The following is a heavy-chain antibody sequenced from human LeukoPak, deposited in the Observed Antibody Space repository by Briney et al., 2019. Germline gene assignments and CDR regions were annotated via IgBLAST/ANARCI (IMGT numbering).Heavy chain of an antibody. J-gene: IGHJ5*02. Sequence: GESLRISCKGSGYSSTSYWISWVRQMPGKGLEWMGRIDPSDSYTNYSPSFQGHVTISADKSISTAYLQWSSLKASDTAMYYCARHGQGLTGYSWFDPWGQGTLVTVSS. CDR1: GYSSTSYW. CDR2: IDPSDSYT. V-gene: IGHV5-10-1*01. D-gene: IGHD3-9*01. CDR3: ARHGQGLTGYSWFDP.